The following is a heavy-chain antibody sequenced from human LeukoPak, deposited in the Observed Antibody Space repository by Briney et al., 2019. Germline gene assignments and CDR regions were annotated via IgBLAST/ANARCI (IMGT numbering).Heavy chain of an antibody. Sequence: PGGSLRLSCAASGFTFSSYSMNWVRQAPGKGLEWVSAISGSGGSTYYADSVKGRFTISRDNSKNTLYLQMNSLRAEDTAVYYCAKGQWVVPATGAFDIWGQGTMVTVSS. D-gene: IGHD2-2*01. J-gene: IGHJ3*02. V-gene: IGHV3-23*01. CDR1: GFTFSSYS. CDR3: AKGQWVVPATGAFDI. CDR2: ISGSGGST.